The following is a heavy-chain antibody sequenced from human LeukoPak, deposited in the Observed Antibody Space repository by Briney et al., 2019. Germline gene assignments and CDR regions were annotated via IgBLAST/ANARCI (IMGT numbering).Heavy chain of an antibody. CDR1: GGSISSYY. CDR2: IYTSGST. V-gene: IGHV4-4*07. CDR3: ARSTGIYCTNGVCYLGNWFDP. J-gene: IGHJ5*02. Sequence: SETLSLTCTVSGGSISSYYWSWIRQPAGKGLEWIGRIYTSGSTNYNPSLKSRVTMSVDTSKNQFSLKLSSVTAADTAVYYCARSTGIYCTNGVCYLGNWFDPWGQGTLVTVSP. D-gene: IGHD2-8*01.